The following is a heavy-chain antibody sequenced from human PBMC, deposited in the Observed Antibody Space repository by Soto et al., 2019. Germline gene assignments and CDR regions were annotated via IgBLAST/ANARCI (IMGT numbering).Heavy chain of an antibody. V-gene: IGHV3-30*02. CDR2: IASDGRDK. CDR1: GFTFSNYG. Sequence: PGGSLRLSCEASGFTFSNYGMHWVRQAPGKGLEWVAVIASDGRDKKFANSVKGRFTISRDNSRDILYLQMDSLRPGDAALYYCAKDRAVRAASYYLDYWGQGT. D-gene: IGHD1-26*01. CDR3: AKDRAVRAASYYLDY. J-gene: IGHJ4*02.